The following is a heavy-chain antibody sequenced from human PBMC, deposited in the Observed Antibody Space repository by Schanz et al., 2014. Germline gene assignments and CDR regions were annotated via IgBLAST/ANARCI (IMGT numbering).Heavy chain of an antibody. CDR1: GFNFGSHG. Sequence: QVQLVESGGGVVQPGRSLRLSCAASGFNFGSHGMHWVRQAPGKGLEWVAVIWSDGTNEYYADSVKGRFTISRDNSKNTVYIQMNSLRAEDTAVYYCARGGPAYYFDDWGQGTLVTVSS. J-gene: IGHJ4*02. V-gene: IGHV3-33*01. CDR3: ARGGPAYYFDD. CDR2: IWSDGTNE.